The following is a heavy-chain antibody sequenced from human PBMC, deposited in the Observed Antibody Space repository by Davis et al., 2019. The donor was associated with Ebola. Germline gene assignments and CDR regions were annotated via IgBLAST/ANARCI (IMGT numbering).Heavy chain of an antibody. CDR1: GFTFNSYA. Sequence: GESLKISCAASGFTFNSYAMSWVRQAPGKGLEWVSFISSSSNYIYYADSVKGRFTVSRDNAKNSLYLQMNSLRAEDTAVYYCVRDPALVVTGGGWFFGLWGRGTLVTVSS. V-gene: IGHV3-21*01. CDR2: ISSSSNYI. J-gene: IGHJ2*01. D-gene: IGHD2-21*02. CDR3: VRDPALVVTGGGWFFGL.